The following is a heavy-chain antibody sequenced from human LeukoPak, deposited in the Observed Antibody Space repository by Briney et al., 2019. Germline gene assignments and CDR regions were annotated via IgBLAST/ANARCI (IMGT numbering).Heavy chain of an antibody. CDR2: IYHSGST. V-gene: IGHV4-30-2*01. J-gene: IGHJ6*02. D-gene: IGHD4-17*01. CDR1: GGSISSGGYS. Sequence: SETLSLTCAVSGGSISSGGYSWSWIRQPPGKGLEWIGYIYHSGSTYYNPSLKSRVTISVDRSKNQFSLKLSSVTAADTAVYYCVREFGVIRHGDPSNGMDVWGQGTTVTVSS. CDR3: VREFGVIRHGDPSNGMDV.